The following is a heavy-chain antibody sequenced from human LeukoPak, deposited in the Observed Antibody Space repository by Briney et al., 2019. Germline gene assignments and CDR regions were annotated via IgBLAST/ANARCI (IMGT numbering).Heavy chain of an antibody. Sequence: PSETLSLTCSVSGGSMSSDYHSWIRQPAGKGLEWIGRIYTSGSTNYNPSLQSRVTMSVDTSKNQFSLRLSSVTADTAVYYCCRSAYTYGPFDYWGQGTLVAVSS. D-gene: IGHD3-16*01. J-gene: IGHJ4*02. CDR2: IYTSGST. CDR3: CRSAYTYGPFDY. V-gene: IGHV4-4*07. CDR1: GGSMSSDY.